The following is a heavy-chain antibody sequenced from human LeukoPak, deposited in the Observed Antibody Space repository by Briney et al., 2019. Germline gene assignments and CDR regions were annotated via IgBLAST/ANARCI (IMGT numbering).Heavy chain of an antibody. V-gene: IGHV4-34*01. J-gene: IGHJ4*02. CDR3: ARAPHFFDSSGSRYYFDY. D-gene: IGHD3-22*01. Sequence: SETLSLTCAVYGGSFSGYYWSWIRQPPGKGLEWIGEINHSGSTNYSPSLKSRVTISVDTSKNQFSLKLSSVTAAETAVYYCARAPHFFDSSGSRYYFDYWGQGALVTVPS. CDR1: GGSFSGYY. CDR2: INHSGST.